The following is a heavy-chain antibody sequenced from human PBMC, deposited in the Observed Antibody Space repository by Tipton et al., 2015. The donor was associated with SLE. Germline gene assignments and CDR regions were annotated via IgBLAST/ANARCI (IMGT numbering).Heavy chain of an antibody. V-gene: IGHV3-30*18. CDR1: GFTFSSYA. CDR2: ISYDGSKK. CDR3: AKDLGRYCNGDCYGMDV. D-gene: IGHD2-21*01. J-gene: IGHJ6*02. Sequence: SLRLSCATSGFTFSSYAMHWVRRAPGKGLEWVTLISYDGSKKSYADSVKGRFTISRDDSKNTLYLQMNSLRAEDTAVYYCAKDLGRYCNGDCYGMDVWGQGTTVTVSS.